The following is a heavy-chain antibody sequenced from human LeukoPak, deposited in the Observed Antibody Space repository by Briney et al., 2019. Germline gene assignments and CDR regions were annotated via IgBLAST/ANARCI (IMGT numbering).Heavy chain of an antibody. J-gene: IGHJ4*02. CDR2: ISSSSSYI. Sequence: GGSLRLSCAGFGFTFNSYAMTWVRQAPGKGLEGVSSISSSSSYIYYADSVKGRFTISRDNGKNSLYLYMNSLRVDDTAVYYCARDDYNGGGSYWGQGILVTVSS. D-gene: IGHD3-22*01. V-gene: IGHV3-21*01. CDR1: GFTFNSYA. CDR3: ARDDYNGGGSY.